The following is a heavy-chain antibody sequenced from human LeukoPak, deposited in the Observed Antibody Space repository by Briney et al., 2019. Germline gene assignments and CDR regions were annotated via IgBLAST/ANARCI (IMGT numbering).Heavy chain of an antibody. J-gene: IGHJ6*03. D-gene: IGHD3-10*01. CDR1: GASISSGSYY. CDR3: ARGGGSGSYYTGYYYYYMDV. Sequence: PSQTLSLTCTVSGASISSGSYYWSWIRQPAGKGLEWIGRIYTSGSTNYNPSLKSRVTISVDTSKSQFSLKLSSVTAADTAVYYCARGGGSGSYYTGYYYYYMDVWGKGTTVTISS. V-gene: IGHV4-61*02. CDR2: IYTSGST.